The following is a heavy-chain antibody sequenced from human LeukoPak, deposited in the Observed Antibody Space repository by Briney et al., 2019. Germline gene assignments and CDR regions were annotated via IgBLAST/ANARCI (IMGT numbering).Heavy chain of an antibody. D-gene: IGHD3-10*01. CDR3: AKTAARAYGSYYYYMDV. V-gene: IGHV3-23*01. Sequence: GGSLRLSCAASGFSFSRYAMGWVRQAPGKGLEWVSTVNESGGRTYYVDSVKGRFTISRDNSKNTLYLQMNSLRAEDTAVYYCAKTAARAYGSYYYYMDVWGKGTTVTVSS. CDR2: VNESGGRT. J-gene: IGHJ6*03. CDR1: GFSFSRYA.